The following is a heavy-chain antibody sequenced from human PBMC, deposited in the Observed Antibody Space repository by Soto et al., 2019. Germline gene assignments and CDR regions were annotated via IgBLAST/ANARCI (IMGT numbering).Heavy chain of an antibody. D-gene: IGHD2-21*02. J-gene: IGHJ4*02. CDR1: GYSFTTDW. CDR2: IYPGDSDT. V-gene: IGHV5-51*01. Sequence: GESLKISCKASGYSFTTDWIDWVRQMPGKGLEWMGIIYPGDSDTRYSPSFQGQVTISADKSISTAYLQWSSLKASDTAMYYCARSYCGGDCYFDYWGQGTLVTVSS. CDR3: ARSYCGGDCYFDY.